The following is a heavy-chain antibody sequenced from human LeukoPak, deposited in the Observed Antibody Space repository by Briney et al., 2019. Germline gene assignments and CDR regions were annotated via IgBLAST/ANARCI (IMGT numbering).Heavy chain of an antibody. CDR2: IRGSGDST. D-gene: IGHD2-15*01. CDR1: GFPFSAYA. J-gene: IGHJ6*03. CDR3: AKVRLGYCSGGSCSRGGTPMDV. V-gene: IGHV3-23*01. Sequence: GGSLRLSCAASGFPFSAYAMSWVRQAPGKGLEWVSGIRGSGDSTYYAESVKGRFTIYRDNSKNTLYLQMNSLRAEDTALYYCAKVRLGYCSGGSCSRGGTPMDVWGKGTTVTISS.